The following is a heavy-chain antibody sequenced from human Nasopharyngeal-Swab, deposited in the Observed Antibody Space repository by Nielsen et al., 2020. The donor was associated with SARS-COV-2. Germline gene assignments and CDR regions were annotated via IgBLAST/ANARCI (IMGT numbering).Heavy chain of an antibody. CDR1: GYTFTSYG. CDR2: ISAYNGNT. Sequence: ASVKVSCKASGYTFTSYGISWVRQAPGQGLEWMGWISAYNGNTNYAQKLQGRVTMPTDTSTSTAYMELRSLRSEDTAVYCCAREEVIVVVINTQHYGMDVWGQGTTVTVSS. D-gene: IGHD3-22*01. CDR3: AREEVIVVVINTQHYGMDV. J-gene: IGHJ6*02. V-gene: IGHV1-18*01.